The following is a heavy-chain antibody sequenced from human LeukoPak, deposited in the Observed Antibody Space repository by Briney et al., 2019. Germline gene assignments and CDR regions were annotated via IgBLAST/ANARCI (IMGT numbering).Heavy chain of an antibody. CDR1: DYTFSSFG. V-gene: IGHV1-18*01. CDR2: ISAKNGDI. CDR3: ARGAEIKWELLAPPEYWYFDL. D-gene: IGHD1-26*01. Sequence: ASVKLSCKGSDYTFSSFGIGWLRQAPGQGLEWMAWISAKNGDIKYAQKFQGRLTVSTDSPTSTTYMELRSLTFDDTAVYYCARGAEIKWELLAPPEYWYFDLWGRGTLVSVSS. J-gene: IGHJ2*01.